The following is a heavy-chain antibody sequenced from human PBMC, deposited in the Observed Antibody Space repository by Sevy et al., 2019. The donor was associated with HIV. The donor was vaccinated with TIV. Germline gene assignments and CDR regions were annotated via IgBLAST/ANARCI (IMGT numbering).Heavy chain of an antibody. CDR2: ISGSGSYI. CDR1: GFAFSTYS. V-gene: IGHV3-21*01. J-gene: IGHJ4*02. CDR3: VREAANVRYFDY. Sequence: GGSLRLSCAASGFAFSTYSMNWVRQAPGKGLEWVSTISGSGSYIYYADSVQGRVAISRDNAKSSLYLQMNSLRAEDTAVYYCVREAANVRYFDYWGQGTLVTVSS. D-gene: IGHD3-10*02.